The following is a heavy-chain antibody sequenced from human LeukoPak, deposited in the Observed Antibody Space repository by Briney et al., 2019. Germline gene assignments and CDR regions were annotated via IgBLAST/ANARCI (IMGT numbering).Heavy chain of an antibody. V-gene: IGHV3-23*01. CDR1: GFTFSSYA. J-gene: IGHJ3*02. D-gene: IGHD3-16*01. CDR3: AKPHRVRFGPEYDAFDI. Sequence: PGGSLRLSCAASGFTFSSYAMSWVRQAPGKGLEWVSAISGSGGSTYYADSVKGRFTISRDNSKNTLYLQMNSLRAEDTAVYYCAKPHRVRFGPEYDAFDIWGQGTMVTVSS. CDR2: ISGSGGST.